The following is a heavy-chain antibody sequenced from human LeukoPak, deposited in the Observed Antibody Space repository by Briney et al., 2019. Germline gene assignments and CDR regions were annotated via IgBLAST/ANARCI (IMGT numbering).Heavy chain of an antibody. CDR2: INPNSGGT. D-gene: IGHD5-12*01. V-gene: IGHV1-2*02. CDR1: GYSFTDKY. J-gene: IGHJ5*02. CDR3: AIGYSGYEDWFDP. Sequence: ASVKVSCKASGYSFTDKYMHWVRQAPGQGLEWMGWINPNSGGTNYAQKFQGRVTMTRDTSISTAYMELSRLRSDDTAVYYCAIGYSGYEDWFDPWGQGTLVTVSS.